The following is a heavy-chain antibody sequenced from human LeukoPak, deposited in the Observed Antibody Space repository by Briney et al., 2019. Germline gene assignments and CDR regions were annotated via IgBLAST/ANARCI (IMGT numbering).Heavy chain of an antibody. J-gene: IGHJ3*02. D-gene: IGHD2-15*01. Sequence: GGSLRLSCAASGITLSNYWMHWVRQAPGKGLEWVSGINWNGGSTGYADSVKGRFTISRDNAKNSLYLQMNSLRAEDTALYYCARGCSGGSCYSAGAFDIWGQGTMVTVSS. V-gene: IGHV3-20*04. CDR2: INWNGGST. CDR3: ARGCSGGSCYSAGAFDI. CDR1: GITLSNYW.